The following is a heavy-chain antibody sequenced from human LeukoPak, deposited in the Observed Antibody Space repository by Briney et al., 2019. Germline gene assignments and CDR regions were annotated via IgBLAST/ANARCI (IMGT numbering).Heavy chain of an antibody. V-gene: IGHV3-30*18. CDR2: ISYDGSNK. D-gene: IGHD3-10*01. CDR1: GFTFSNYG. J-gene: IGHJ4*02. CDR3: AKDRTVFRGITYYFDY. Sequence: GGSLRLSCAASGFTFSNYGIHWVRQAPGKGLEWVAVISYDGSNKYYADSVKGRCTISRDKSKNTVYLQMNSLRADDTAIYYCAKDRTVFRGITYYFDYWGQGTLVTVSS.